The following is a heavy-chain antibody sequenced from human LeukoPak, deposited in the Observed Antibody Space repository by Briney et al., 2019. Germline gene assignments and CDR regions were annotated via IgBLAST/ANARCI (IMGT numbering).Heavy chain of an antibody. V-gene: IGHV3-53*01. J-gene: IGHJ4*02. Sequence: GGSLRLSCAASGFTVGSNYMSWVRQAPGKGLEWVSVIYSGGSTYYADSVKGRFTISRDNSKNTLFLHMNSLRAEDTAVYSCAKGYYGSGSYGWFDYWGQGTLVTVSS. CDR2: IYSGGST. CDR3: AKGYYGSGSYGWFDY. CDR1: GFTVGSNY. D-gene: IGHD3-10*01.